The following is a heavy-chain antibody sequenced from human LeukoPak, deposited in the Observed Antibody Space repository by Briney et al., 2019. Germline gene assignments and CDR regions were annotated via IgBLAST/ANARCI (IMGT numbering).Heavy chain of an antibody. V-gene: IGHV1-2*02. CDR1: GYTFTGYY. CDR2: INPNSGGT. D-gene: IGHD6-13*01. J-gene: IGHJ5*02. CDR3: ARGEGSSSWYSS. Sequence: WASVKVSCKASGYTFTGYYMHWVRQAPGQGLEWMGWINPNSGGTNYAQKFQGRVTMTRDTFISTAYMELSRLRSDDTAVYYCARGEGSSSWYSSWGQGTLVTVSS.